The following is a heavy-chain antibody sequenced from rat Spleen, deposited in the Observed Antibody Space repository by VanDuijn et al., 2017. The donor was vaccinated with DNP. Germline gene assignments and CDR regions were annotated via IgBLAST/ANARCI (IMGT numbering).Heavy chain of an antibody. V-gene: IGHV5-7*01. CDR2: ISYDGSST. CDR3: ASLNNYNWFAY. J-gene: IGHJ3*01. Sequence: EVQLVESGGGLVQPGRSLKLSCLASGFTFNNYWMTWVRQAPKKGLEWVATISYDGSSTYYRDSVKGRFTISRDNAKSTLYLQMDSLRSEDTATYYCASLNNYNWFAYWGQGTLVTVSS. D-gene: IGHD1-10*01. CDR1: GFTFNNYW.